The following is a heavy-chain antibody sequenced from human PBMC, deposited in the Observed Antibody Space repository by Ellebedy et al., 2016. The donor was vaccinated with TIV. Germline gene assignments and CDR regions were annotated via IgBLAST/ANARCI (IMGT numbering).Heavy chain of an antibody. J-gene: IGHJ6*02. Sequence: GESLKISCAASGFTFSDHYMDWVRQAPGKGLEWVGRTRDKANSHTTEYAASVKGRFTISRDDSKNSLYLQMNSLKTEDTAVYYCARAGSTGNYQYAMDVWGQGTTVIVSS. CDR1: GFTFSDHY. D-gene: IGHD5/OR15-5a*01. CDR3: ARAGSTGNYQYAMDV. CDR2: TRDKANSHTT. V-gene: IGHV3-72*01.